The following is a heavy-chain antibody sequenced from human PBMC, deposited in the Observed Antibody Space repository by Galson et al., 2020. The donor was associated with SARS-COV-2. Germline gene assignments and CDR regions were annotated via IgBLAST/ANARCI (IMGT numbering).Heavy chain of an antibody. CDR3: ARQGVTMIFLRTVPGWFFNL. J-gene: IGHJ2*01. CDR2: VYPRGST. CDR1: GVSISTTNY. V-gene: IGHV4-38-2*01. D-gene: IGHD2-15*01. Sequence: SETLSLPCAVSGVSISTTNYWSWNRQAPGQGLGWPGSVYPRGSTYYNTSLKSRVTISLDTSKNQYSLRLTSVTAADTALYYCARQGVTMIFLRTVPGWFFNLWGRGTLVTVSS.